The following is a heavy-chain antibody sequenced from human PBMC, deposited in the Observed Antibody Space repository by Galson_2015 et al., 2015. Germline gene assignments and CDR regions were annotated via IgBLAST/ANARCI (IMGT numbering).Heavy chain of an antibody. CDR1: GDSVSSNIVS. D-gene: IGHD3-10*01. V-gene: IGHV6-1*01. Sequence: CAISGDSVSSNIVSWNWIRQSPSRGLEWLGRTYYRSKWYNDYAVSVEGRVTINPDTSKNQFSLLLSSVTAADTAVYYCARLQIRSGRTADYGMDVWGQGTTVTVSS. CDR2: TYYRSKWYN. CDR3: ARLQIRSGRTADYGMDV. J-gene: IGHJ6*02.